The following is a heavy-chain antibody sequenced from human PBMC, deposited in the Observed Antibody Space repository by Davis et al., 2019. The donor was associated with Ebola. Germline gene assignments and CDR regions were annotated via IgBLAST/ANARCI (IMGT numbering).Heavy chain of an antibody. Sequence: PGGSLRLSCAASGFTFSSYAMSWVRQAPGKGLEWVSGISVSGGTTSYADSVKGRFTISRDSSKNTLYLQMNSLRVEDTAIYYCAKDTSNVWFDVWGQGTMVTVSS. CDR1: GFTFSSYA. D-gene: IGHD6-19*01. V-gene: IGHV3-23*01. J-gene: IGHJ3*01. CDR3: AKDTSNVWFDV. CDR2: ISVSGGTT.